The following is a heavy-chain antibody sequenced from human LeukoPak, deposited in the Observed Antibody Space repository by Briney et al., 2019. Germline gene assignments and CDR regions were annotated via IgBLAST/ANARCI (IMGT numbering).Heavy chain of an antibody. CDR1: GGTFSSYA. CDR2: IIPIFGTA. CDR3: ARVVVVAAPPYYYYYMDV. Sequence: SVKVSCKXSGGTFSSYAISWVRQAPGQGLEWMGGIIPIFGTANYAQKFQGRVTITADESTSTAYMELSSLRSEDTAVYYCARVVVVAAPPYYYYYMDVWGKGTSVTVSS. V-gene: IGHV1-69*13. D-gene: IGHD2-15*01. J-gene: IGHJ6*03.